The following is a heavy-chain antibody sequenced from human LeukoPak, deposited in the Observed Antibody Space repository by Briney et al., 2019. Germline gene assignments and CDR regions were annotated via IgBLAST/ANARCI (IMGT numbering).Heavy chain of an antibody. CDR3: ARDYYGSGTYYKDY. Sequence: ASVKVSCKVSGYTLTELSMHWVRQAPGKGLEWMGGFDPEDGETIYAQKFQGRVTMTEDTSTDTVYMELSRLRSDDTAVYYCARDYYGSGTYYKDYWGQGTLVTVSS. V-gene: IGHV1-24*01. CDR1: GYTLTELS. D-gene: IGHD3-10*01. CDR2: FDPEDGET. J-gene: IGHJ4*02.